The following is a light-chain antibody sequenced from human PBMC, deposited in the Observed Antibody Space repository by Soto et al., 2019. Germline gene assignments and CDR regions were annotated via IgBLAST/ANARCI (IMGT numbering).Light chain of an antibody. CDR3: QRYNRVPVA. V-gene: IGKV1-27*01. Sequence: IQMTQSPSSLSASVGDRVTITCRASQDIEIYLAWYRQRPGTVPKLLIYSASTLQSGFPSRFSGSGSGTDFTLTISSLQPEDAATYYCQRYNRVPVAFGQGPRLEI. CDR1: QDIEIY. CDR2: SAS. J-gene: IGKJ5*01.